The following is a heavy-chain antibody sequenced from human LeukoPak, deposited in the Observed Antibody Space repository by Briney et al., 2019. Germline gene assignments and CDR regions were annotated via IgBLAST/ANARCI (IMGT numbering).Heavy chain of an antibody. CDR3: ARPADPLYFDY. V-gene: IGHV1-2*02. CDR1: GYTFTGYY. CDR2: INPNSGGT. Sequence: GASVKVSCKASGYTFTGYYMHWVRQAPGQGLEWMGWINPNSGGTNYAQKFQGRVTISADKSISTAYLQWSSLKASDTAMYYCARPADPLYFDYWGQGTLVTVSS. J-gene: IGHJ4*02.